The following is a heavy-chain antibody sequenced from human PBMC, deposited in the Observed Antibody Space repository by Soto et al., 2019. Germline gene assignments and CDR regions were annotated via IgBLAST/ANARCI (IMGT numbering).Heavy chain of an antibody. D-gene: IGHD6-25*01. J-gene: IGHJ5*02. CDR3: ARSTTAALDWFDP. CDR2: INAGNGNT. CDR1: GYTFTSYA. V-gene: IGHV1-3*01. Sequence: EASVKVSCKASGYTFTSYAMHWVRQAPGQRLEWMGWINAGNGNTKYSQKFQGRITFTRDTSASTAYMELSSLRSEDTAVYYCARSTTAALDWFDPWGRGTLVTVSS.